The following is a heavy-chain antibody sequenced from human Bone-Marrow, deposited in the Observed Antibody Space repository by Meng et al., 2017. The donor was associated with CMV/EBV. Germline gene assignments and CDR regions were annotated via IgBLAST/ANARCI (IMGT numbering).Heavy chain of an antibody. J-gene: IGHJ6*02. Sequence: GGSLRLSCAASGFTFDDYGMSWVRQAPGKGLEWVSGINWNGGSTGYADSVKGRFTISRDNAKNSLYLQMNSLRAEDTAVYYCARQQETFWSGYYSRYYYYGMDVWGQGTTVTVSS. D-gene: IGHD3-3*01. CDR1: GFTFDDYG. CDR3: ARQQETFWSGYYSRYYYYGMDV. CDR2: INWNGGST. V-gene: IGHV3-20*04.